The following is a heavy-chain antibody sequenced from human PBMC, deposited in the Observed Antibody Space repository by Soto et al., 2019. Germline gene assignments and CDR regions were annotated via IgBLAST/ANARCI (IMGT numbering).Heavy chain of an antibody. CDR2: ISSSSSYI. V-gene: IGHV3-21*01. CDR3: ARPTTVTTSIVWYAFDI. Sequence: PGGSLRLSCAASGFTFSSYSMNWVRQAPGKGLEWVSSISSSSSYIYYADSVKGRFTISRDNAKNSLYLQMNSLRAEDTAVYYCARPTTVTTSIVWYAFDIWGQGTMVTVSS. J-gene: IGHJ3*02. CDR1: GFTFSSYS. D-gene: IGHD4-17*01.